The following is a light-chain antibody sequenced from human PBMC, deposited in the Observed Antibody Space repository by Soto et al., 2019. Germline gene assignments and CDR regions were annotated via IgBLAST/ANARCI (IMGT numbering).Light chain of an antibody. Sequence: QSALTQPASVSGSPGQSITISCTGTSSDVGGYEFVSWYQQHPDNAPKLIIYDVSDRPSGESSRFSGSKSANTASLTISGLQAEDEADCYCSSYTSSGTYVFGTGTKLTVL. J-gene: IGLJ1*01. CDR2: DVS. CDR1: SSDVGGYEF. V-gene: IGLV2-14*01. CDR3: SSYTSSGTYV.